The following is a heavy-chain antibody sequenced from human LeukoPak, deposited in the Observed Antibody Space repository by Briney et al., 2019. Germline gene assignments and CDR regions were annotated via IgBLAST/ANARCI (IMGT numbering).Heavy chain of an antibody. D-gene: IGHD3-22*01. CDR3: ARRKYYYDSSGYTSYFDY. J-gene: IGHJ4*02. V-gene: IGHV4-4*07. CDR1: GGSISSYY. Sequence: SETLSLTCTVSGGSISSYYWSWIRQPAGKGLEWIGRIYTSGSTNYNPSLKSRVTISVDKSKNQFSLKLSSVTAADTAVYYCARRKYYYDSSGYTSYFDYWGQGTLVTVSS. CDR2: IYTSGST.